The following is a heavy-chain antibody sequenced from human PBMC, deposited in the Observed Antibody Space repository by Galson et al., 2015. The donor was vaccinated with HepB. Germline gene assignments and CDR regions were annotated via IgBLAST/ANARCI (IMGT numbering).Heavy chain of an antibody. J-gene: IGHJ4*02. CDR2: INPNSGGT. V-gene: IGHV1-2*06. D-gene: IGHD5-12*01. CDR3: ARDGTSAYELHY. CDR1: GYTFTGYY. Sequence: SVKVSCKASGYTFTGYYVHWVRQAPGQGLEWMGRINPNSGGTNFAQKFQGRVTMTRDTSIRTAYMELSRLRSDDTAVYYCARDGTSAYELHYWGQGTLVIVSS.